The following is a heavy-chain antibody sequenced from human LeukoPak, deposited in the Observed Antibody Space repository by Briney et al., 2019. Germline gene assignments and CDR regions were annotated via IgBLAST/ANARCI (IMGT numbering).Heavy chain of an antibody. J-gene: IGHJ5*02. CDR3: TRGGNEGFDP. Sequence: GGSLRLSCAASGFTFSTYDMHWVRQPPGKGLEWVSAIGTAGDPYYAGSVKGRFTISTENAKNSLYLQMNSLRAGDTAVYYCTRGGNEGFDPWGQGTLVTVSS. V-gene: IGHV3-13*05. CDR1: GFTFSTYD. CDR2: IGTAGDP.